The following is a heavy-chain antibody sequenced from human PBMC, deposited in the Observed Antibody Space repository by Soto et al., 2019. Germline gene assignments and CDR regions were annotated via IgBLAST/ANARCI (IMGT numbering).Heavy chain of an antibody. Sequence: SETLSLTCTVSGDSVSSSYYYWGWIRQPPGKGLDWIGYIYYSGSTYYNPSLKSRVTISVDTSKNQFSLKLSSVTAADTAVYYCARAVLLWFGDPTYFDYWGQGTLVTVSS. J-gene: IGHJ4*02. D-gene: IGHD3-10*01. CDR1: GDSVSSSYYY. CDR2: IYYSGST. CDR3: ARAVLLWFGDPTYFDY. V-gene: IGHV4-30-4*08.